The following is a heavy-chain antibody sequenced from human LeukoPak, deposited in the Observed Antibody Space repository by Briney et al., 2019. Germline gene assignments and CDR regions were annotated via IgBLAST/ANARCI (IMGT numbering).Heavy chain of an antibody. D-gene: IGHD1-26*01. V-gene: IGHV4-34*01. CDR3: ARGIIVGATPAYQSGFDAFDI. J-gene: IGHJ3*02. CDR2: INHSGST. CDR1: GGSFSGYY. Sequence: PSETLSLTCAVYGGSFSGYYWSWIRQPPGKGLEWIGEINHSGSTNYNPSLKGRVTISVDTSKNQFSLKLSSVTAADTAVYYCARGIIVGATPAYQSGFDAFDIWGQGTMVTVSS.